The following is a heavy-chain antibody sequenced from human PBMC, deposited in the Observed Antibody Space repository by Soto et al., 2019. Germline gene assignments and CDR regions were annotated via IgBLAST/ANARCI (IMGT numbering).Heavy chain of an antibody. CDR1: GFTSSSYA. D-gene: IGHD5-18*01. J-gene: IGHJ4*02. V-gene: IGHV3-23*01. CDR2: ISGSGGST. Sequence: GGSLRLSCAASGFTSSSYAMSWVRQAPGKGLEWVSAISGSGGSTYYADSVKGRFTISRDNSKNTLYLQMNSLRAEDTAVYYCAKASSRRYSYGYVHYWGQGTLVTVSS. CDR3: AKASSRRYSYGYVHY.